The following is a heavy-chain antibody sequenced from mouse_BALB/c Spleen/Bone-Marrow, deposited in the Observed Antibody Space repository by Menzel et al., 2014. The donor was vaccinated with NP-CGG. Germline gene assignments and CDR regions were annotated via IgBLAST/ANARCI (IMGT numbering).Heavy chain of an antibody. CDR3: ARAPPYDFYTMDY. CDR2: ISDGVSYT. D-gene: IGHD2-13*01. J-gene: IGHJ4*01. V-gene: IGHV5-4*02. CDR1: GFTFSDFY. Sequence: VQLQQSGGGLVKPGGSLKLSCAASGFTFSDFYMFWVRQTPEKRLEWVATISDGVSYTYYPGSVKGRFTISRDNARNNLYLQMSSLKSEDTAMYYCARAPPYDFYTMDYWGQGTSVTVSS.